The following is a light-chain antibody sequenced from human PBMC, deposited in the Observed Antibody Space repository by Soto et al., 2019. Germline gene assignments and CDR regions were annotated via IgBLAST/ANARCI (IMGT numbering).Light chain of an antibody. CDR2: ATS. Sequence: DLQMTQSPSSVSASVGDRVTITCRASQGISDWLAWYQQTPGKAPKLLIYATSSLQSGVPSRFSGSGSGTDFPLTISRLQPEDFATYYCQQATSFPFTFGPGTKVDIK. J-gene: IGKJ3*01. CDR3: QQATSFPFT. CDR1: QGISDW. V-gene: IGKV1-12*01.